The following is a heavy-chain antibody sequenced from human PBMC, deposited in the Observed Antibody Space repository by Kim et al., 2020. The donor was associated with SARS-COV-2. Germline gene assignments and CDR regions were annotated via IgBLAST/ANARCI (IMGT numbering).Heavy chain of an antibody. CDR1: GGSISSYY. CDR3: ARGSSSWYYY. J-gene: IGHJ4*02. D-gene: IGHD6-13*01. Sequence: SETLSLTCTVSGGSISSYYWSWIRQPPGKGLEWIGYIYYSGSTNYNPSLKSRVTISVDTSKNQFSLKLSSVTAADTAVYYCARGSSSWYYYWGQGTLVTVSS. V-gene: IGHV4-59*13. CDR2: IYYSGST.